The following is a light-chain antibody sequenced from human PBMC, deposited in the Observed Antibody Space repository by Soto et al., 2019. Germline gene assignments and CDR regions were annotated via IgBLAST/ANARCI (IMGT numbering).Light chain of an antibody. CDR3: SSYTRSGTLGVV. J-gene: IGLJ2*01. CDR1: SSDVGGYNY. V-gene: IGLV2-14*03. CDR2: DVR. Sequence: QSALTQPASVSGSPGQSITISCTGTSSDVGGYNYVSWYQHHPGKAPKLMIYDVRNRPSGVSNRFSGSKSGNTASLTISGLQADDEADYYCSSYTRSGTLGVVFGGGTKVTVL.